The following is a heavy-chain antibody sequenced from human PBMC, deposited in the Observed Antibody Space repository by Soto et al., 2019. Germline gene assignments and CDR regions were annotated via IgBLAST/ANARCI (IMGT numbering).Heavy chain of an antibody. Sequence: PGGSLRLSCAASGFTFSSYSMNWVRQAPGKGLEWVSSISSSSSYIYYADSVKGRFTISRDNAKNSLSLQMTSLRAEDTAVYSCARDTVYYYDSSGYSAYWGQGTLVTVSS. CDR2: ISSSSSYI. CDR1: GFTFSSYS. V-gene: IGHV3-21*01. J-gene: IGHJ4*02. D-gene: IGHD3-22*01. CDR3: ARDTVYYYDSSGYSAY.